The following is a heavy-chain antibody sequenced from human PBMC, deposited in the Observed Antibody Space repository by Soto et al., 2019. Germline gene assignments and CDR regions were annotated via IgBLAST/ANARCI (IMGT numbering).Heavy chain of an antibody. CDR1: GGSFSGYY. Sequence: QVQLQQWGAGLLKPSETLSLTCAVYGGSFSGYYWSWIRQPPGKGLEWIGESNHSGSTNYNPYLKSRVTISVDTSKNQFSPKLSSVTAADTAVYYCARGWGISPWILSFDYWGQGTLVTVSS. D-gene: IGHD5-18*01. J-gene: IGHJ4*02. V-gene: IGHV4-34*01. CDR3: ARGWGISPWILSFDY. CDR2: SNHSGST.